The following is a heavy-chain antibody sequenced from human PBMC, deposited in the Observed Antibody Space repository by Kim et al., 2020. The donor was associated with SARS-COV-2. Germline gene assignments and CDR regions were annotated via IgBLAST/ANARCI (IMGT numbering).Heavy chain of an antibody. CDR2: VNLRGII. D-gene: IGHD6-6*01. J-gene: IGHJ4*02. CDR1: GGSLSGHF. CDR3: ARGDIAARLQN. Sequence: SETLSLTCAVYGGSLSGHFWSWIRQPPGKGLEWIGEVNLRGIINYNPSLKSRLTISVDTSNNHFSLKLSSVTAADTAVYYCARGDIAARLQNWGQGALVTVSS. V-gene: IGHV4-34*01.